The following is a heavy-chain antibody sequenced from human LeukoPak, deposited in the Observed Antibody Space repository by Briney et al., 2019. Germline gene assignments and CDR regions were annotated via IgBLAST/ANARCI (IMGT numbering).Heavy chain of an antibody. J-gene: IGHJ3*02. CDR3: ARVESWEHSGSSQDAFDI. CDR1: GISFSRHG. Sequence: GGSLRLSCAASGISFSRHGMHWVRQAPGKGLEWVAVISYDGSNKYYADSVKGRFTISRDNSKNTLYLQMNSLRAEDTAVYYCARVESWEHSGSSQDAFDIWGQGTMVTVSS. D-gene: IGHD1-26*01. V-gene: IGHV3-30*03. CDR2: ISYDGSNK.